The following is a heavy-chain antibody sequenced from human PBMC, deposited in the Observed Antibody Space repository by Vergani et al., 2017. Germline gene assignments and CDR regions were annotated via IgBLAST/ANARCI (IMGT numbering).Heavy chain of an antibody. V-gene: IGHV3-30*02. Sequence: QVQLVESGGGVVQPGGSLRLSCTASGFTFRSNGMHWVRQAPGKGLEWVAFIWFDGSKTYYVDSVKGRFTISRDNSKNTLFLQMNSLRPEDTAIYDCAKMGSVVVSEVAYYFDYWGQGTLVTVSS. D-gene: IGHD2-21*01. CDR1: GFTFRSNG. CDR3: AKMGSVVVSEVAYYFDY. J-gene: IGHJ4*02. CDR2: IWFDGSKT.